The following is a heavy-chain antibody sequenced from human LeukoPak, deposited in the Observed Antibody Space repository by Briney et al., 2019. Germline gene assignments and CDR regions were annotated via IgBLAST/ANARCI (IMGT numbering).Heavy chain of an antibody. CDR2: ISAYNGNT. CDR3: ARDSRWLQLIAYYFDY. J-gene: IGHJ4*02. V-gene: IGHV1-18*01. CDR1: GYTFTSYG. D-gene: IGHD5-24*01. Sequence: GASVKVSCKASGYTFTSYGISWVRQAPGQGLEWMGWISAYNGNTNYAQKLQGRVTMTTDTSTSTAYMELRGLRSDDTAVYYCARDSRWLQLIAYYFDYWGQGTLVTVSS.